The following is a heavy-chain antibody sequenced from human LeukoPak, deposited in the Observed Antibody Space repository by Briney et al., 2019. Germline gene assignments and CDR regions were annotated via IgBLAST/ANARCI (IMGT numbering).Heavy chain of an antibody. CDR1: GYSFSSYN. CDR3: ARVGYPVYYYYMDV. Sequence: ASVKVSCKASGYSFSSYNMNWVRQAPGQGLEWMGWINTNTGNPRYAQGFTGRFVFSCDTSVSTAYLQISSLKAEDTAVYYCARVGYPVYYYYMDVWGKGTTVTVSS. CDR2: INTNTGNP. J-gene: IGHJ6*03. D-gene: IGHD6-13*01. V-gene: IGHV7-4-1*02.